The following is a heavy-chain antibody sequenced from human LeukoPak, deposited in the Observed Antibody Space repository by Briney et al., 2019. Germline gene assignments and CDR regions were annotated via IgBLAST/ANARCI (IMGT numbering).Heavy chain of an antibody. D-gene: IGHD2-15*01. CDR1: GGSFSGYY. V-gene: IGHV4-34*01. Sequence: SETLSLTCAVYGGSFSGYYWSWIRQPPGKGLEWIAEINHSGNTNYNPSLKGRVTISVDTSKNQFSLNLISLTAADTAVYYCARVGCSGGTCYSRDFDFWGQGNLVTVSS. CDR3: ARVGCSGGTCYSRDFDF. J-gene: IGHJ4*02. CDR2: INHSGNT.